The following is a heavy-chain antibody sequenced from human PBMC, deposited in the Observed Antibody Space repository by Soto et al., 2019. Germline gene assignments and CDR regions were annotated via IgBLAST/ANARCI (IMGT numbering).Heavy chain of an antibody. D-gene: IGHD2-15*01. CDR2: VIPNLGVT. Sequence: SVKVSCKASGYTFTSYGISWVRQAPGQGLEWMGRVIPNLGVTNYAKKFQGRFTIVVDASTSTAYMELNSLRYEDTAVYYCARDKGYCSDTSCPDFDYWGLGTLVTVS. J-gene: IGHJ4*02. V-gene: IGHV1-69*04. CDR3: ARDKGYCSDTSCPDFDY. CDR1: GYTFTSYG.